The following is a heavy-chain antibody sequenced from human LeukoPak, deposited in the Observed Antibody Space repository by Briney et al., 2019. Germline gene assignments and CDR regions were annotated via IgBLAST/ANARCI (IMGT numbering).Heavy chain of an antibody. Sequence: GRSLRLSCAASGFTFDDYAMHWVRQAPGKGLEWVSGISWNSGSIGYADSVKGRFTISRDNAKNSLYPQMNSLRAEDMALYYCAKSGSGSYYSHYFDYWGQGTLVTVSS. CDR2: ISWNSGSI. CDR1: GFTFDDYA. CDR3: AKSGSGSYYSHYFDY. D-gene: IGHD3-10*01. V-gene: IGHV3-9*03. J-gene: IGHJ4*02.